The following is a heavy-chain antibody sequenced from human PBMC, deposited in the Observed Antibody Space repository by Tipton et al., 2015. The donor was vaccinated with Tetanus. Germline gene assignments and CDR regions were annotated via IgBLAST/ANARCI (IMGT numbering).Heavy chain of an antibody. Sequence: TMSLTCTVSGGSISSYYWSWIRQPPGKGLEWIGYIYYSGSTNYNPSLKSRVTISVDTSKNQFSLKLSSVTAADTAVYYCARRLPSRGGHHFDYWGQGTLVTVSS. J-gene: IGHJ4*02. D-gene: IGHD2-15*01. CDR3: ARRLPSRGGHHFDY. CDR2: IYYSGST. CDR1: GGSISSYY. V-gene: IGHV4-59*01.